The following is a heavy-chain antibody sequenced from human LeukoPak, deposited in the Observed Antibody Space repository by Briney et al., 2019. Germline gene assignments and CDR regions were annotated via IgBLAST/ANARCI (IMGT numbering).Heavy chain of an antibody. CDR1: GGSISSSSYY. V-gene: IGHV4-39*01. J-gene: IGHJ4*02. D-gene: IGHD1-26*01. Sequence: SETLSLTCTVSGGSISSSSYYWGWIRQPPGKGLEWIGSIYYSGSTYYNPSLKSRVTISVDTSKNQFSLKLSSVTAADTAVYYCARLPSGSQKRIDYWGQGTLVTVSS. CDR3: ARLPSGSQKRIDY. CDR2: IYYSGST.